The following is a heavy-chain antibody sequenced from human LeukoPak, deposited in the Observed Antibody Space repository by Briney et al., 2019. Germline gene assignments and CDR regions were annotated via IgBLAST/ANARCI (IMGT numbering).Heavy chain of an antibody. CDR1: GGSITNYY. CDR3: ARASITYYYYYYMGV. J-gene: IGHJ6*03. V-gene: IGHV4-59*01. CDR2: IHYSGST. D-gene: IGHD1-14*01. Sequence: HSETLSLTCTVSGGSITNYYWTWIRQPPGKGLEWIGYIHYSGSTNYNPSLKSRVTISVDTSKNQFSLKLSSVTAADTAVYYCARASITYYYYYYMGVWGKGTTVTVSS.